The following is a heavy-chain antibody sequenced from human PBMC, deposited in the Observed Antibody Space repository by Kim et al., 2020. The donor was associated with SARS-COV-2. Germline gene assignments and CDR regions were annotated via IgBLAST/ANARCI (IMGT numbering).Heavy chain of an antibody. CDR2: ISYDGSNK. Sequence: GGSLRLSCRGSGFTFSSYAMHWVRQAPGKGLEWVAVISYDGSNKYYVDSVKGRFTISRDNSKNTLYLQMNSLRAEDTAVYYCARDGVPGEFVHLDYWGQGTLVTVSS. J-gene: IGHJ4*02. V-gene: IGHV3-30*04. CDR3: ARDGVPGEFVHLDY. CDR1: GFTFSSYA. D-gene: IGHD6-6*01.